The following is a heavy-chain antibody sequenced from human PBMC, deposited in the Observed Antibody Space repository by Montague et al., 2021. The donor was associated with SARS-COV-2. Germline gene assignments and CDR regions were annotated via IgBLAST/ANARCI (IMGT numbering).Heavy chain of an antibody. CDR3: ARDFRLQLWQTNSYFGL. V-gene: IGHV4-59*01. CDR1: GGSISGYY. CDR2: IYDTGNT. Sequence: SETLSLTCTVSGGSISGYYWSWIRQPPGKGPEWIGNIYDTGNTNYNPSLKSRVTISEDTSKNQFSLRLTSVTAADTAVYYCARDFRLQLWQTNSYFGLWGRGTLVSVSA. D-gene: IGHD5-18*01. J-gene: IGHJ2*01.